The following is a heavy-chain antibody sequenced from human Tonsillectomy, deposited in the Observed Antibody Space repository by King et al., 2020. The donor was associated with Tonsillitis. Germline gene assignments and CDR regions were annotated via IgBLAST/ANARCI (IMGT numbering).Heavy chain of an antibody. Sequence: QLVQSGGGLVKPGGSLRLSCAVPGFIFSDAWMNWVRQAPGKGLEWVGRIKSKTDGGTTDYAAPVKGRFSISRDDSKNTLYIQMNSLKTEDTAVYYCTTLGYSYPFDYWGQGTLVTVSS. CDR3: TTLGYSYPFDY. V-gene: IGHV3-15*07. CDR1: GFIFSDAW. J-gene: IGHJ4*02. CDR2: IKSKTDGGTT. D-gene: IGHD5-18*01.